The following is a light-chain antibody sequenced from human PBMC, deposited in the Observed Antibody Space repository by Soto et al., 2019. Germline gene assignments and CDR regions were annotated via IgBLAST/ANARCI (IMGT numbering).Light chain of an antibody. CDR3: SSYTWVTTLGVV. CDR1: SSDVVGYNY. V-gene: IGLV2-14*01. CDR2: GVS. Sequence: QSVLTQPASVSGARGPSITISCTGSSSDVVGYNYVSWYQHHPGKAPKLMIYGVSNRPSGVSNRFSGSKSGNTASLTISGLEAGDEADYYCSSYTWVTTLGVVFGGGTKLTVL. J-gene: IGLJ2*01.